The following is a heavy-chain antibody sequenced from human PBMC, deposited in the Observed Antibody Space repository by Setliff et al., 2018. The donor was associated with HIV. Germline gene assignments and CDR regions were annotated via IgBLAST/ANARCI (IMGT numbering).Heavy chain of an antibody. CDR3: ARATGPTYYFDY. J-gene: IGHJ4*02. V-gene: IGHV4-34*01. CDR1: GGSFSGYY. Sequence: ETLSLTCAVYGGSFSGYYWNWIRQSPGEGLEWIGEINAGGTTKYNPSLKRRVTISLDTSKNQFSLRVTSATAADTALYFCARATGPTYYFDYWGQGTLVTVTS. CDR2: INAGGTT.